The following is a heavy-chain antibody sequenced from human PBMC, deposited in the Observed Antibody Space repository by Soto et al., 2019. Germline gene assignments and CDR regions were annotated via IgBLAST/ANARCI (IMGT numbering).Heavy chain of an antibody. CDR2: ISPSGGDT. J-gene: IGHJ5*02. CDR1: TFTLSSYG. CDR3: ARGWGSPDP. V-gene: IGHV3-23*01. D-gene: IGHD7-27*01. Sequence: PGGSLRLSCVAYTFTLSSYGMTWVRQAPGKGLEWVSSISPSGGDTYYADSVKCRVTISRDNSINTLYLQMDSLRVEDTALYYCARGWGSPDPWGQGTLVTVSS.